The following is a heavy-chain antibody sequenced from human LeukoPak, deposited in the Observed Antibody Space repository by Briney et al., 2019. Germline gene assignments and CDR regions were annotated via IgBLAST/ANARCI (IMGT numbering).Heavy chain of an antibody. V-gene: IGHV4-39*01. CDR1: GGSISSGSYY. CDR3: ARGDYYMDV. Sequence: SETLSLTCTVSGGSISSGSYYWGWIRQPPGKGLEWIGSIYYSGSTYYNPSLKSRVTISVDTSKNQFSLKLSSVTAADTAVYYCARGDYYMDVWGKGTTVTVSS. CDR2: IYYSGST. J-gene: IGHJ6*03.